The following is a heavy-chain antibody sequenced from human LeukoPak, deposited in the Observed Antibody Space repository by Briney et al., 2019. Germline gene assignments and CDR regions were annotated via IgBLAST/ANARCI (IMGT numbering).Heavy chain of an antibody. J-gene: IGHJ5*02. D-gene: IGHD4-17*01. CDR1: GFTFSNAW. V-gene: IGHV3-15*01. Sequence: GGSLRLSCAASGFTFSNAWMSWVRQAPGKGLEWVGRIKRKPDGGTTDYAAAVKGRFTISRDDSENTLYLQMKSLRAEDTAVYYCAKQNGDYENWFDPWGQGTLVTVSS. CDR3: AKQNGDYENWFDP. CDR2: IKRKPDGGTT.